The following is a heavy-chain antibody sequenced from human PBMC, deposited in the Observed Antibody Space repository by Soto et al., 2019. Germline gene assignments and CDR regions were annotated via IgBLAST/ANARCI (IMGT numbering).Heavy chain of an antibody. CDR1: GYTFTSYD. Sequence: ASVKVSCKASGYTFTSYDINWVRQATGQGLEWMGWMNPNSGNTGYAQKFQGRVTMTRNTSISTAYMELSSLRSEDTAVYYCARPRRYIAAAGLDYWGQGTLVTVSS. D-gene: IGHD6-13*01. J-gene: IGHJ4*02. CDR3: ARPRRYIAAAGLDY. CDR2: MNPNSGNT. V-gene: IGHV1-8*01.